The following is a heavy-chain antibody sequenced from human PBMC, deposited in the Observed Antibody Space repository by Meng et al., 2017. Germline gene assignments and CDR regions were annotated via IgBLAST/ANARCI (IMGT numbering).Heavy chain of an antibody. J-gene: IGHJ4*02. V-gene: IGHV3-74*01. CDR2: ISGDGSIT. CDR3: LDEAPRSDY. Sequence: VGSGGGLVQPGGSRSLSCAASGFTFNNYWMHWVRQVPGKGLVWVSRISGDGSITNYADSVKGRFTISRDNAKNTLYLQMNSLRPEDTAVYYCLDEAPRSDYWGQGSLVTASS. D-gene: IGHD1-1*01. CDR1: GFTFNNYW.